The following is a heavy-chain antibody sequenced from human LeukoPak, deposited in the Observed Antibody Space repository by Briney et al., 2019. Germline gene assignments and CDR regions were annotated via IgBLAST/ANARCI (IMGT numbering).Heavy chain of an antibody. D-gene: IGHD1-26*01. CDR2: IYYSGST. V-gene: IGHV4-39*07. J-gene: IGHJ3*02. CDR1: GASISSSSYY. Sequence: SETLSLTCIVSGASISSSSYYWGWIRQPPGKGLEWIGSIYYSGSTYYNPSLKSRVTMSGDASKNQFSLKLSSVTAADTAVYYCARRKGGSYLRNYAFDIWGQGTMVTVSS. CDR3: ARRKGGSYLRNYAFDI.